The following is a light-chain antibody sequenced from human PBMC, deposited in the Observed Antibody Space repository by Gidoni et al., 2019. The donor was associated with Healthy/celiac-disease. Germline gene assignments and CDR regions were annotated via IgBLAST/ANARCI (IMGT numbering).Light chain of an antibody. CDR1: QSVSSSY. CDR2: GAS. J-gene: IGKJ1*01. Sequence: EPVLTQSPGTLSLSPGDRATLSCRASQSVSSSYVAWYQQKPGQAPRLLIYGASSRATGIPDRFSGSGSGTDFTLTISRLEPEDFAVYYCQQYGSSPRTFGQGTKVEIK. V-gene: IGKV3-20*01. CDR3: QQYGSSPRT.